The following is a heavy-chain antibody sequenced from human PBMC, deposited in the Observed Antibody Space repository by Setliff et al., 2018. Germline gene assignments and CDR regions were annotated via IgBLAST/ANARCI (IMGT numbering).Heavy chain of an antibody. CDR1: GFSITNGYY. Sequence: PSETLSLTCAVSGFSITNGYYWGWIRQSPGRGLEWIANIFQSGITFYNPSLESRVTMSLDTSTNQFSLRLRSVTAADTAVYFCARDNTMVGATDYWGLGTLVTVSS. CDR2: IFQSGIT. D-gene: IGHD1-26*01. J-gene: IGHJ4*02. V-gene: IGHV4-38-2*02. CDR3: ARDNTMVGATDY.